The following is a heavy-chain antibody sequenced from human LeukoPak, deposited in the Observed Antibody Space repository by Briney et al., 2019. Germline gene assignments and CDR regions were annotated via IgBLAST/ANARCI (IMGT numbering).Heavy chain of an antibody. CDR1: GGSNNSHY. Sequence: PSETLSLTCTVSGGSNNSHYWSWIRQPPGKGLEWIGYVFNGGSTNYNPSLKSRVTMSVDTSRDQFSLRLTSVTAADTAIYYCATRPAGSTWYGVFDYWSQGTLVTVSS. CDR2: VFNGGST. V-gene: IGHV4-59*11. CDR3: ATRPAGSTWYGVFDY. J-gene: IGHJ4*02. D-gene: IGHD6-13*01.